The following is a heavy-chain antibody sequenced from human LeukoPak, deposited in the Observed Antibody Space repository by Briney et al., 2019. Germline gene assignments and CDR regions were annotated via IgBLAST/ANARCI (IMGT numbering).Heavy chain of an antibody. D-gene: IGHD5/OR15-5a*01. CDR2: ISRSGDST. V-gene: IGHV3-23*01. J-gene: IGHJ6*03. Sequence: GGSLRLSCAASGFTFSNYAMSWVRQAPGKGLEWVSAISRSGDSTYYADSVRGRFTISRDNSKTTLFLQMNSLRAQDTAVYYCAKHNHRYHSVSTTYYYYCYIDVWGKGTTVTVSS. CDR1: GFTFSNYA. CDR3: AKHNHRYHSVSTTYYYYCYIDV.